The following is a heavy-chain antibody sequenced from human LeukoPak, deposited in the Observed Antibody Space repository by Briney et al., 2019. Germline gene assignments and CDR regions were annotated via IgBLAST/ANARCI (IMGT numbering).Heavy chain of an antibody. J-gene: IGHJ4*02. V-gene: IGHV4-59*01. CDR2: VYYSGST. CDR3: ASNTGTVFDY. CDR1: GDFITAYY. Sequence: SETLSLTCTVSGDFITAYYWSWIRQPPGKGLEWIGYVYYSGSTEYNPSLRSRVTISLVMSKHQFSLILTSVTAADTAVYYCASNTGTVFDYWGQGALVTVSS. D-gene: IGHD7-27*01.